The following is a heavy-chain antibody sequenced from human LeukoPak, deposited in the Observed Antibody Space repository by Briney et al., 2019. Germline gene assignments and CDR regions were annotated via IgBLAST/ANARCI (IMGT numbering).Heavy chain of an antibody. CDR2: ISSSSSYI. D-gene: IGHD6-13*01. CDR1: GFTFSSYG. Sequence: GGSLRLSCAASGFTFSSYGMTWVRQAPGKGLEWVSYISSSSSYIYYADSVKGRFTISRDNAKNSLYLQMNSLRAEDTAVYYCARETIAAAGKAFDPWGQGTLATVSS. J-gene: IGHJ5*02. CDR3: ARETIAAAGKAFDP. V-gene: IGHV3-21*05.